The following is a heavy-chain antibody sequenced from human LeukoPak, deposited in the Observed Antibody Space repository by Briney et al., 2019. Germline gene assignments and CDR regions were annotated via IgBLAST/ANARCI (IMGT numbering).Heavy chain of an antibody. CDR2: IKADGGEK. Sequence: GGSLRLSCAAAGFTPSTYWTSWFRQTPGDGLEWVAKIKADGGEKAHVASVKGRFTISRDNAKNSLYLQMNSLRVENTAVYYCARGGAARPDFWGQGTLVTVSS. V-gene: IGHV3-7*01. CDR3: ARGGAARPDF. D-gene: IGHD6-6*01. J-gene: IGHJ4*02. CDR1: GFTPSTYW.